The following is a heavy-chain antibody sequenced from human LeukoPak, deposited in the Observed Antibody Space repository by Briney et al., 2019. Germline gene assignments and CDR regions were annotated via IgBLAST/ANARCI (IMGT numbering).Heavy chain of an antibody. CDR3: AREDYDFWSGYSVNWFDP. J-gene: IGHJ5*02. CDR2: IIPIFGTA. Sequence: SVKVSRKASGGTFSSYAISWARQAPGQGLEWMGRIIPIFGTANYARKFQGRVTITTDESTSTAYMELSSLRSEDTAVYYCAREDYDFWSGYSVNWFDPWGQGTLVTVSS. CDR1: GGTFSSYA. D-gene: IGHD3-3*01. V-gene: IGHV1-69*05.